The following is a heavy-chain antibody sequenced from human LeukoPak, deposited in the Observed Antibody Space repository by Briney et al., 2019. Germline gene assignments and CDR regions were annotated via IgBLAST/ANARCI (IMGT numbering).Heavy chain of an antibody. Sequence: AASVKVSCKASGYTFTGYYMHWVRQAPGQGLEWMGWINPNSGGTNYAQKFQGRVTMTRDTSISTAYMELSRLRSDDTAVYYCSRVWGSGPRPFDAFDIWGQGTMVTVSS. J-gene: IGHJ3*02. CDR3: SRVWGSGPRPFDAFDI. CDR1: GYTFTGYY. D-gene: IGHD2-15*01. CDR2: INPNSGGT. V-gene: IGHV1-2*02.